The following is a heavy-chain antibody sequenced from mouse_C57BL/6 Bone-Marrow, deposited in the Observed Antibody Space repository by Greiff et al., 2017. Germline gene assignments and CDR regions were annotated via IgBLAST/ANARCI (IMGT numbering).Heavy chain of an antibody. D-gene: IGHD1-1*02. V-gene: IGHV5-2*01. CDR1: EYEFPSHD. CDR3: ATYYYDGAMDY. Sequence: EVQLVESGGGLVQPGEHLIHSCESNEYEFPSHDMSWVRKTTEKRLELVAAINSDGGSTYYPDTMERRFIISRDNTQKSLYLQMSSLRSEDTALYYCATYYYDGAMDYWCQGTSVTVSS. CDR2: INSDGGST. J-gene: IGHJ4*01.